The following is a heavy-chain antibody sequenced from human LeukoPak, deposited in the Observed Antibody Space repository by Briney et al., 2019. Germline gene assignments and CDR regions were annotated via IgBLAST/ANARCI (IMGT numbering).Heavy chain of an antibody. CDR3: ARVPLRVRGPGAFDI. Sequence: PSETLSLTCTVSGRSISSSSYYWGWLRPPPGKGLEWIGSIYYSGSPYYHPSLKSRLTISVDTSKNQLSLKLSSVTAADTAVYYCARVPLRVRGPGAFDIWGQGTMVTVSS. CDR2: IYYSGSP. CDR1: GRSISSSSYY. J-gene: IGHJ3*02. D-gene: IGHD3-10*01. V-gene: IGHV4-39*01.